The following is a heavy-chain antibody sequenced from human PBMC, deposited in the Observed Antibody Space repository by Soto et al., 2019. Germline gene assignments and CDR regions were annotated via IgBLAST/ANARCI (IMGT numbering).Heavy chain of an antibody. CDR3: ARVFGIIKIAAAGPYDALAI. D-gene: IGHD6-13*01. V-gene: IGHV1-3*01. CDR2: INAGNGNT. CDR1: GYTFTSYA. J-gene: IGHJ3*02. Sequence: ASVKVSCKASGYTFTSYAMHWVRQAPGQRLEWMGWINAGNGNTKYSQKFQGRVTITRDTSASTAYMELSSLRSEDTAVYYCARVFGIIKIAAAGPYDALAIWGQGTMVTVSS.